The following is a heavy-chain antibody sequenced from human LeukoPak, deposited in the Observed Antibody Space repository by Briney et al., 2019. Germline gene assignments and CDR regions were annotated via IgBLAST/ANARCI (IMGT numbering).Heavy chain of an antibody. V-gene: IGHV3-53*01. J-gene: IGHJ4*02. Sequence: GGSLRLSCAASGFTVSSNYMSWVRQAPGKGLEWVSVIYSGGSTYYADSVKGRFTISRDNAKNSLYLQTNSLRAEDTAVYYCAREDSGSYPYYFDYWGQGTLVTVSS. CDR2: IYSGGST. CDR1: GFTVSSNY. CDR3: AREDSGSYPYYFDY. D-gene: IGHD1-26*01.